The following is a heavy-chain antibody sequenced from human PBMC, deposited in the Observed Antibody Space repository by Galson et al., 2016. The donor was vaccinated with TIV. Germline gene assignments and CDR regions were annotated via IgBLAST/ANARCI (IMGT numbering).Heavy chain of an antibody. V-gene: IGHV1-69*13. CDR3: ARGRGIYDSSGYFLFDH. CDR1: GVTFSYFA. J-gene: IGHJ5*02. CDR2: IVPMFGTT. Sequence: SVKVSCKASGVTFSYFAFSWVRQAPGQGLEWMGGIVPMFGTTNYAQNFQGRVTISADESTTTAYLELSSLKSEETAVYYCARGRGIYDSSGYFLFDHWGQGTLVTVSS. D-gene: IGHD3-22*01.